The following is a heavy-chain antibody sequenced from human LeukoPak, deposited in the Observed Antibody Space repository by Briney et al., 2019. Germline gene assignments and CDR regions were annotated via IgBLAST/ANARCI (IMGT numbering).Heavy chain of an antibody. CDR3: ARVRTGNLFDY. V-gene: IGHV1-46*01. J-gene: IGHJ4*02. D-gene: IGHD1-1*01. CDR1: GYTFTSYG. CDR2: INPSGGST. Sequence: ASVTVSFKASGYTFTSYGISWVRQAPGQGLEWMGIINPSGGSTSYAQKFQGRVTMTRDMSTSTVYMELSSLRSEDTAVYYCARVRTGNLFDYWGQGTLVTVSS.